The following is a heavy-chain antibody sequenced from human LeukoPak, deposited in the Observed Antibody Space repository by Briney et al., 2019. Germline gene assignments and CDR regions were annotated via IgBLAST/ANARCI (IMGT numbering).Heavy chain of an antibody. CDR3: ARDLEGIAVAGSCFDY. CDR2: ISAYNGNT. J-gene: IGHJ4*02. D-gene: IGHD6-19*01. Sequence: ASVKVSCKASGYTFTGYGISWVRQAPGQGLEWMGWISAYNGNTNYAQKLQGRVTMTTDTSTSTAYMELRSLRSDDTAVYYCARDLEGIAVAGSCFDYWGQGTLVTVSS. CDR1: GYTFTGYG. V-gene: IGHV1-18*01.